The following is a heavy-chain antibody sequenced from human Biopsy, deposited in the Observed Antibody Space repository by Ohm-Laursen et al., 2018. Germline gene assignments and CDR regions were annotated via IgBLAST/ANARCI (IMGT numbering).Heavy chain of an antibody. J-gene: IGHJ6*02. Sequence: SVTVSCKASGDTFTTSAISWVRQVPGHGLDWMGRIIPILGTVDYGQNFQGRVTIRADTSTTFLELTSLRYDDTAVYYCASGDIGGIGLDVWGLGTTVTVSS. CDR2: IIPILGTV. D-gene: IGHD3-10*01. CDR3: ASGDIGGIGLDV. V-gene: IGHV1-69*04. CDR1: GDTFTTSA.